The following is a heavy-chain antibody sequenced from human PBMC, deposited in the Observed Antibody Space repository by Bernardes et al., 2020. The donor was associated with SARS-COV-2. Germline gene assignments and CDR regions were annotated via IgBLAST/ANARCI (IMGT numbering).Heavy chain of an antibody. Sequence: ASVKVSCKASGYTFTGYYMHWVRQAPGQGLEWMGWINPNSGGTNYAQKFQGRVTMTRDTSISTAYMELSRLRSDDTAVYYCASRTELWVYYYGMDVWGQGTTVTVSS. CDR1: GYTFTGYY. J-gene: IGHJ6*02. CDR3: ASRTELWVYYYGMDV. V-gene: IGHV1-2*02. D-gene: IGHD2-21*01. CDR2: INPNSGGT.